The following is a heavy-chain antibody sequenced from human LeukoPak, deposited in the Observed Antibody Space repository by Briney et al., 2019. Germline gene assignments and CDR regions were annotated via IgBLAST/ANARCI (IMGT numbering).Heavy chain of an antibody. CDR2: IYYSGRS. CDR1: GGSIMVAAYS. CDR3: ARGYGDNSGAFDI. V-gene: IGHV4-30-2*01. J-gene: IGHJ3*02. D-gene: IGHD4-23*01. Sequence: PSETLSLTCTVSGGSIMVAAYSWSWIRQPPGKGLEWIVYIYYSGRSYYNPSRKSRVTISLDRSKNQFSLRLSSVTAADTAAYFCARGYGDNSGAFDIWGQGTLVTVSS.